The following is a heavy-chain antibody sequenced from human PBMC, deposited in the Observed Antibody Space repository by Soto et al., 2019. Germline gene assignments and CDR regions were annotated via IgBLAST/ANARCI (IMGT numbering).Heavy chain of an antibody. V-gene: IGHV3-23*01. CDR1: GFTFSSYA. J-gene: IGHJ3*02. CDR3: AKVPSKWALNGFDAFDI. CDR2: ISGSGGST. D-gene: IGHD1-26*01. Sequence: EVQLLESGGGLVQPGGSLRLSCAASGFTFSSYAMSWVRQAPGKGLEWVSAISGSGGSTYYADSVKGRFTISRDNSKNTLYLQMNSLRAEDTAVYYCAKVPSKWALNGFDAFDIWGQGTMVTVSS.